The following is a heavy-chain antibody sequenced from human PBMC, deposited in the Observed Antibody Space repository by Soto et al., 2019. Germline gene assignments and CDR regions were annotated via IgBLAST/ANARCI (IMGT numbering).Heavy chain of an antibody. CDR1: GFSFSDYT. CDR3: ARDHEYTSGWSHGMDV. CDR2: ITGSSDYT. Sequence: GGSLRLSCSASGFSFSDYTMNWFRQAPGKGLEWVSSITGSSDYTYYSGSVTGRFTISRDNANNSPFLQMNSPRGEDTAVYYCARDHEYTSGWSHGMDVWGQGTTVTVSS. V-gene: IGHV3-21*01. J-gene: IGHJ6*02. D-gene: IGHD6-19*01.